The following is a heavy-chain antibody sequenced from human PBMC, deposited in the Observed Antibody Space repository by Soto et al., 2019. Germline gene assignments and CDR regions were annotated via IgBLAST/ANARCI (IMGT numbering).Heavy chain of an antibody. J-gene: IGHJ4*02. D-gene: IGHD3-22*01. CDR2: IYTSGST. CDR1: GGSISSYY. CDR3: ARGTTYYYDSSGSGRFDY. V-gene: IGHV4-4*07. Sequence: SETLSLTCTVSGGSISSYYWSWIRQPAGKGLEWIGRIYTSGSTNYNPSLKSRVTMSVDTSKNQFSLKLSSVTAADTAVYYCARGTTYYYDSSGSGRFDYWGQGTLVTVS.